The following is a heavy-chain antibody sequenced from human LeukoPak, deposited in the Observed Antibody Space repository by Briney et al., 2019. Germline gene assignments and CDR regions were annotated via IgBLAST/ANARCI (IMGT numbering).Heavy chain of an antibody. V-gene: IGHV4-30-4*01. CDR2: IYYSGST. Sequence: PSETLSPTCTVSGGSISSGDYYWSWIRQPPGKGLEWIGYIYYSGSTYYNPSLKSRVTISVDTSKNQFSLKLSSVTAADTAVYYCARGDIVLMVYASHWGQGTLVTVSS. CDR1: GGSISSGDYY. D-gene: IGHD2-8*01. CDR3: ARGDIVLMVYASH. J-gene: IGHJ4*02.